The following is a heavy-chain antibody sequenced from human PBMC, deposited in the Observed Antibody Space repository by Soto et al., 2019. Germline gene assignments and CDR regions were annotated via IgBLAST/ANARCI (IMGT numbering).Heavy chain of an antibody. V-gene: IGHV1-2*02. Sequence: ASVKVSCKASGYSFINYDMHWVRQAPGQGLEWMGWTSPSSLATNYAQRFQGRVTMSRDRATSTVYMELSRLRSEDTAVYYCAREDAERATRFLDYWGQGTVVTVPS. CDR1: GYSFINYD. CDR2: TSPSSLAT. D-gene: IGHD2-21*01. CDR3: AREDAERATRFLDY. J-gene: IGHJ4*02.